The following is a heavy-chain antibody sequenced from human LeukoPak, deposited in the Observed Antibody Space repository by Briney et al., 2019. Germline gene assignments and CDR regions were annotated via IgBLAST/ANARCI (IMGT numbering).Heavy chain of an antibody. Sequence: SQTLSLTCTVSGGSISSGSYYWSWIRQPAGKGLEWIGYIYYSGSTNYNPSLKSRVTISVDTSKNQFSLKLSSVTAADTAVYYCARALYSSGWDYYFDYWGQGTLVTVSS. CDR2: IYYSGST. J-gene: IGHJ4*02. D-gene: IGHD6-19*01. CDR3: ARALYSSGWDYYFDY. V-gene: IGHV4-61*09. CDR1: GGSISSGSYY.